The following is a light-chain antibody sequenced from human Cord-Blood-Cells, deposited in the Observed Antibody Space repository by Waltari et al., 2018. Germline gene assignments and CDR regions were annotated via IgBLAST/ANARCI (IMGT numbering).Light chain of an antibody. CDR2: EVS. CDR3: SSYTSSSTRVYV. CDR1: SRDLVGYNY. Sequence: QTALPQPASVSGSPGPSIPISCTGTSRDLVGYNYVSSCQHHPGKAPKLRIYEVSNRPSGVSNRFSGSKSGNTASLTISGLQAEDEADYYCSSYTSSSTRVYVFGTGTKVTVL. V-gene: IGLV2-14*01. J-gene: IGLJ1*01.